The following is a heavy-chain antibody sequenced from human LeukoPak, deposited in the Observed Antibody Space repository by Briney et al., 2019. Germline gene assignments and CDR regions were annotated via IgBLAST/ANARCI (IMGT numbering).Heavy chain of an antibody. D-gene: IGHD3/OR15-3a*01. Sequence: SETLSLTCAVYGGSFSGYYWSWIRQPPGKGLEWIGEINHSGSTNYDPSLKSRVTISVDTSKNQFSLKLSSVTAADTAVYYCARDFRDWSDAFDIWGQGTMVTVSS. CDR2: INHSGST. V-gene: IGHV4-34*01. CDR3: ARDFRDWSDAFDI. CDR1: GGSFSGYY. J-gene: IGHJ3*02.